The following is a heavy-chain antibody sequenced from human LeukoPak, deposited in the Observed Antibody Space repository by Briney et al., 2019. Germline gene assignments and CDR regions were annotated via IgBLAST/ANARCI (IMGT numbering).Heavy chain of an antibody. V-gene: IGHV3-21*01. CDR1: GFTFSSYA. J-gene: IGHJ4*02. CDR2: ISSSSSYI. Sequence: GGSLRLSCAASGFTFSSYAMSWVRQAPGKGLEWVSSISSSSSYIYYADSVKGRFTISRDNAKNSLYLQMNSLRAEDTAVYYCARDAFGGVIDYFDYWGQETLVTVSS. D-gene: IGHD3-16*02. CDR3: ARDAFGGVIDYFDY.